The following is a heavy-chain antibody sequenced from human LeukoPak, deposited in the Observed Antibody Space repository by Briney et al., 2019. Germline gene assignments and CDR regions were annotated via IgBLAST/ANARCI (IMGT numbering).Heavy chain of an antibody. Sequence: GGSLRLSCAASGFTFSSYWMHWVRQAPGKGLVWVSRINSDGSSTSYADSVKGRFTISRDNSKNTLYLQMNSLRAEDTAVYYCAKENYDILTGEGRYFDYWGQGTLVTVSS. J-gene: IGHJ4*02. V-gene: IGHV3-74*01. CDR1: GFTFSSYW. CDR2: INSDGSST. CDR3: AKENYDILTGEGRYFDY. D-gene: IGHD3-9*01.